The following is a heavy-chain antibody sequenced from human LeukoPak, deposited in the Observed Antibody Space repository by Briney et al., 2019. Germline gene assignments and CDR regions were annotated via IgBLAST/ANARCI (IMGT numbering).Heavy chain of an antibody. Sequence: ASVKVSCKASGYTFTSYDINWVRQATGQGLEWMGWMNPNSGNTGYAQKFQGRVTMTRNTSISTAYMELSRLRSDDTAVYYCARGDRDITMIVVVRGNFDYWGQGTLVTVSS. CDR2: MNPNSGNT. D-gene: IGHD3-22*01. V-gene: IGHV1-8*01. CDR1: GYTFTSYD. CDR3: ARGDRDITMIVVVRGNFDY. J-gene: IGHJ4*02.